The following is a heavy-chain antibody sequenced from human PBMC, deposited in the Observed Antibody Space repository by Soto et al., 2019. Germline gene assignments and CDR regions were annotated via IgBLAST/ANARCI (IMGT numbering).Heavy chain of an antibody. CDR3: ARDTNSLDP. CDR1: TYSMSIGFF. J-gene: IGHJ5*02. V-gene: IGHV4-38-2*02. Sequence: PSEPLSLTCSVSTYSMSIGFFWGWIRQPPGKGLEWIGSIFHTGDTYYNPSLKSRITMSVDTSRNQFSLKLTSLTAADTAVYYCARDTNSLDPWGQGTLVTVSS. D-gene: IGHD3-16*01. CDR2: IFHTGDT.